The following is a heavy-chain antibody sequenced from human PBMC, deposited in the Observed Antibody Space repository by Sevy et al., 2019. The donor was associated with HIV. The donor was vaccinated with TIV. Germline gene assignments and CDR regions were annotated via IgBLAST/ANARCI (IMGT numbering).Heavy chain of an antibody. CDR3: TTVYYYDSSGYSIILPFDY. V-gene: IGHV3-15*07. D-gene: IGHD3-22*01. CDR2: IKSKTDGGTT. J-gene: IGHJ4*02. Sequence: GGSLRLSCAASGFTFSNAWMNWVRQAPGKGLEWVGRIKSKTDGGTTDYAAPVKGRFTISRDDSKNTLYLQMNSLKTEDTAGYYCTTVYYYDSSGYSIILPFDYWGQGTLVTVSS. CDR1: GFTFSNAW.